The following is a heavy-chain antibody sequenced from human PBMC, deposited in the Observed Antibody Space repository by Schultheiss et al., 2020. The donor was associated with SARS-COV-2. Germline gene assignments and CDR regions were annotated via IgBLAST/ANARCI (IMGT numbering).Heavy chain of an antibody. D-gene: IGHD6-6*01. V-gene: IGHV4-59*01. CDR1: GGSISRYY. J-gene: IGHJ6*02. CDR3: ARQASSDFYYYYALDV. CDR2: IYYSGTT. Sequence: SETLSLTCTVSGGSISRYYWSWIRQSPGKGLEWIGYIYYSGTTNCNPSLKSRVTMSVDTSKNQFSLHLSSVTAADTAVYYCARQASSDFYYYYALDVWGQGTTVTVSS.